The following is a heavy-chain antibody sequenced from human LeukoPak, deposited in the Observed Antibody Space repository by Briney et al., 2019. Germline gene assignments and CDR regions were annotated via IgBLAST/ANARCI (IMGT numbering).Heavy chain of an antibody. CDR1: GFTFDDYA. D-gene: IGHD3-3*01. J-gene: IGHJ4*02. CDR2: ISWNSGSI. Sequence: GGSLRLSCAASGFTFDDYAMHWVRQAPGKGLEWDSGISWNSGSIGYADSVKGRFTISRDNAKNSLYLQMNSLRAEDTALYYCAKGSRITIFGVVSHWGQGTLVTVSS. CDR3: AKGSRITIFGVVSH. V-gene: IGHV3-9*01.